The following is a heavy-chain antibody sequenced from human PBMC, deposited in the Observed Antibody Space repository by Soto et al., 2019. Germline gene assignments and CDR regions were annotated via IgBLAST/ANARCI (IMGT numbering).Heavy chain of an antibody. V-gene: IGHV3-49*03. Sequence: PGGSLRLSCAASGLTFSNYWMTWFRQSPGKGLEWVGFIRSKPYGGTEEYAASVKGRFTISRDDSKSIAYLQMNSLKTEDTAFYYCTRVHTTGPVIPDYWGQGTPVTVSS. CDR1: GLTFSNYW. CDR2: IRSKPYGGTE. J-gene: IGHJ4*02. CDR3: TRVHTTGPVIPDY. D-gene: IGHD3-9*01.